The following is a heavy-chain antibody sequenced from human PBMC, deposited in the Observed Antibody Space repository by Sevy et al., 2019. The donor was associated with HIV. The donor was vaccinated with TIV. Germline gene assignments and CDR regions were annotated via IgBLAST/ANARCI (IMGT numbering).Heavy chain of an antibody. CDR2: INPSGSST. CDR1: GYTFTTYY. CDR3: SRGGGDAYNTPQGDY. J-gene: IGHJ4*02. Sequence: ASVKVSCKASGYTFTTYYMHWVRQAPGQGLEWMGIINPSGSSTTYAQKFQDRVIMTRDTSTSPVYLELTSLTSEDTAAYYFSRGGGDAYNTPQGDYWGQGTLVTVSS. D-gene: IGHD3-16*01. V-gene: IGHV1-46*01.